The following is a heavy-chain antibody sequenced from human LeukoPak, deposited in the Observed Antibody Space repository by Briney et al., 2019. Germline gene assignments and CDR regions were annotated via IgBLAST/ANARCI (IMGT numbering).Heavy chain of an antibody. J-gene: IGHJ5*02. Sequence: ASVKVSCKASGYTFTSYDINWVRQATGQGLEWTGWMNPNSGNTGYAQKFQGRVTMTRNTSISTAYMELSSLRSEDTAVYYCARNPYGDYPSDPWGQGTLVTVSS. CDR3: ARNPYGDYPSDP. CDR2: MNPNSGNT. CDR1: GYTFTSYD. V-gene: IGHV1-8*01. D-gene: IGHD4-17*01.